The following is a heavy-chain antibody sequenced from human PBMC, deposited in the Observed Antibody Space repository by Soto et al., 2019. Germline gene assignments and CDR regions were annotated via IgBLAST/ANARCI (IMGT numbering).Heavy chain of an antibody. CDR2: IGYDGSNK. CDR1: GFTFSSYG. Sequence: QVQLVESGGGVVQPGRSLRLSCAASGFTFSSYGMHWVRQAPGKGLEWVAVIGYDGSNKYYADSVKGRFTISRDNSKNTLYLQMNSLRAEDTAVYYCARDLGGKLDYWGQGTLVTVSS. V-gene: IGHV3-33*01. J-gene: IGHJ4*02. CDR3: ARDLGGKLDY.